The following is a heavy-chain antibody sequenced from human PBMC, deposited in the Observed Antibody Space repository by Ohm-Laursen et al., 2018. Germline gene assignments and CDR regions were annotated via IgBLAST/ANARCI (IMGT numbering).Heavy chain of an antibody. CDR1: GFTFSNAW. Sequence: SLRLSCAASGFTFSNAWMSWVRQAPGKGLEWVGRIKRKADGETTDYAAPVKDRLTISRDDSKTTLYLQMNSLKTEDTAVYFCARDSWRYSSDYWGQGVSVTVSS. D-gene: IGHD2-15*01. CDR2: IKRKADGETT. V-gene: IGHV3-15*01. J-gene: IGHJ4*02. CDR3: ARDSWRYSSDY.